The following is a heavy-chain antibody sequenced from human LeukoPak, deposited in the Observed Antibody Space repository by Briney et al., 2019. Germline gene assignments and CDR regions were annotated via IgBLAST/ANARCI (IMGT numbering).Heavy chain of an antibody. CDR3: ARDLGLYYYDSSGPYFDY. J-gene: IGHJ4*02. Sequence: PGGSLRLSCAASGFTFSDHYMDWVRQAPGKGLEWVSYISSSGSTIYYADSVKGRFTISRDNAKNSLYLQMNSLRAEDTAVYYCARDLGLYYYDSSGPYFDYWGQGTLVTVSS. CDR1: GFTFSDHY. D-gene: IGHD3-22*01. CDR2: ISSSGSTI. V-gene: IGHV3-11*04.